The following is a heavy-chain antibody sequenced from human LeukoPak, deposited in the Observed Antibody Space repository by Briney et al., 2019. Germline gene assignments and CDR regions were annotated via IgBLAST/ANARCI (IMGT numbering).Heavy chain of an antibody. V-gene: IGHV4-30-2*01. Sequence: SETLSLTCAVSGGSISSGGYSWSWIRQPPGKGLEWVGYIYHSGSTYYNPSLKSRVTISVDRSKNQFSLKLSSVTAADTAVYYCARDLEGYWGQGTLVTVSS. CDR2: IYHSGST. CDR3: ARDLEGY. CDR1: GGSISSGGYS. J-gene: IGHJ4*02.